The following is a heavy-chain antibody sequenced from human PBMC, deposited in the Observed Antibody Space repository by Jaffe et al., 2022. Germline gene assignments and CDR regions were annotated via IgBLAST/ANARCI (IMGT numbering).Heavy chain of an antibody. Sequence: QVTLKESGPVLVKPTETLTLTCTVSGFSLSNARMGVSWIRQPPGKALEWLAHIFSNDEKSYSTSLKSRLTISKDTSKSQVVLTMTNMDPVDTATYYCARILAGCSGGSCRWDYYYYYYMDVWGKGTTVTVSS. J-gene: IGHJ6*03. CDR2: IFSNDEK. CDR1: GFSLSNARMG. CDR3: ARILAGCSGGSCRWDYYYYYYMDV. D-gene: IGHD2-15*01. V-gene: IGHV2-26*01.